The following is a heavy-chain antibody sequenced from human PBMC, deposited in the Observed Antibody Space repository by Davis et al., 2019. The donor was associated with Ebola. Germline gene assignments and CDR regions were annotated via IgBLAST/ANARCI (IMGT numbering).Heavy chain of an antibody. D-gene: IGHD2-2*01. CDR1: GGSISSYY. CDR3: ARSIRYCSSTSCYCGWFDP. V-gene: IGHV4-59*08. CDR2: IYYSGST. Sequence: MPSETLPLTCTVSGGSISSYYWSWIRQPPGKGLEWIGYIYYSGSTNYNPSLKSRVTISVDTSKNQFSLKLSSVTAADTAVYYCARSIRYCSSTSCYCGWFDPWGQGTLVTVSS. J-gene: IGHJ5*02.